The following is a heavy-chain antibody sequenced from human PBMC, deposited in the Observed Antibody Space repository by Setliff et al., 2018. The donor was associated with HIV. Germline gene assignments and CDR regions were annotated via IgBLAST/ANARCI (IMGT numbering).Heavy chain of an antibody. V-gene: IGHV4-61*09. J-gene: IGHJ3*02. D-gene: IGHD2-8*02. CDR3: ARAPTGVTNAFDI. CDR2: VYTTGGT. CDR1: GGSISSGIYY. Sequence: SETLSLTCTVSGGSISSGIYYWIWIRQPAGKGLEWIGHVYTTGGTNYNPSLESRLTISVDTSRNQFSLRLSSVTAADTAVYYCARAPTGVTNAFDIWGQGTMVTVPS.